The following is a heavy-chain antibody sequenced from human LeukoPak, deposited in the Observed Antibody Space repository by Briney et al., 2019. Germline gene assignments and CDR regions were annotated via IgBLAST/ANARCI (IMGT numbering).Heavy chain of an antibody. Sequence: GGSLRLSCAASGFTFSSYSMNWVRQAPGKGLEWVSSISSSSSYIYYADSVKGRFTISRDNAKNSLYLQMNSLRAEDTAVYYCARDLLGFGELFHYGMVVWGQGTTVTVSS. J-gene: IGHJ6*02. D-gene: IGHD3-10*01. V-gene: IGHV3-21*01. CDR3: ARDLLGFGELFHYGMVV. CDR1: GFTFSSYS. CDR2: ISSSSSYI.